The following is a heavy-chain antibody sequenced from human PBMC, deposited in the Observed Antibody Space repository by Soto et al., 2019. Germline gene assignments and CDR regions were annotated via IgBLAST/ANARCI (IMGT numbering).Heavy chain of an antibody. V-gene: IGHV3-23*01. Sequence: GGSLRLSYAASGFTFNNYAVSWVRQAPGKGLEWVSVISRSGDITYYADSVRGRFTISRDNSKTTLFLQMNSLRAEDTAVYYCAKGGYGDYGNFDFWGPGTLVTVSS. J-gene: IGHJ4*02. CDR3: AKGGYGDYGNFDF. CDR2: ISRSGDIT. D-gene: IGHD4-17*01. CDR1: GFTFNNYA.